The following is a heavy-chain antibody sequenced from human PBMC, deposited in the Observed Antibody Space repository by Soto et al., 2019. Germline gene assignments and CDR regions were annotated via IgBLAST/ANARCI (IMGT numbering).Heavy chain of an antibody. Sequence: SVKVSCKASGYTFTGYYMHWVRQAPGQGLEWMGWINPNSGGTNYAQKFQGWVTMTRDTSISTAYMELSRLRSDDTAVYYCARDGDDFWSGPGGMDVWGQGTTVTVSS. CDR3: ARDGDDFWSGPGGMDV. J-gene: IGHJ6*02. CDR1: GYTFTGYY. D-gene: IGHD3-3*01. CDR2: INPNSGGT. V-gene: IGHV1-2*04.